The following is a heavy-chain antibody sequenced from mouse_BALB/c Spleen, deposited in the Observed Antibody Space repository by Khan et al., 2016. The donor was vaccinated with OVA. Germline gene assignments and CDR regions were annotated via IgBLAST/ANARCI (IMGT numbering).Heavy chain of an antibody. CDR3: ARGNDYGYYFDY. Sequence: EVQLQESGPGLVKPSQSLSLTCTVTGYSITSGYAWNWIRQFPGNKLEWMGSISYIGGPSYTPSLKSRISITRDTSKNPFFLQLNSGTTEDTATYYCARGNDYGYYFDYWGQGTTLTVSS. V-gene: IGHV3-2*02. CDR2: ISYIGGP. J-gene: IGHJ2*01. D-gene: IGHD1-1*01. CDR1: GYSITSGYA.